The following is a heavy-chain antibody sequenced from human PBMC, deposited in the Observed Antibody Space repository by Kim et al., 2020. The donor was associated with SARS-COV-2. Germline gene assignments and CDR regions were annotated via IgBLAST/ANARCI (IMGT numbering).Heavy chain of an antibody. CDR3: AKDHVDESLSAYGMDV. J-gene: IGHJ6*02. CDR1: GFTFSFYG. Sequence: GGSLRLSCAASGFTFSFYGMHWVRQAPGKGLEWVAVISYDGSDKYYADSVKGRFTISRDNSKNTLYLQMNSLRAEDTAVYYCAKDHVDESLSAYGMDVWGRGTTVTVSS. CDR2: ISYDGSDK. V-gene: IGHV3-30*18.